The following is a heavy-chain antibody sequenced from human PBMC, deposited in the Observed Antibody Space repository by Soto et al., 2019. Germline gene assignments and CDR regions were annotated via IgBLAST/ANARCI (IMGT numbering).Heavy chain of an antibody. CDR3: ARAGTQNYYGSGTYYISWFDP. V-gene: IGHV1-18*01. CDR2: ISAYNGNT. D-gene: IGHD3-10*01. Sequence: ASVKVSCKASGYTFTSYGISCVRQAPGQGLEWMGWISAYNGNTNYAQKLQGRVTMTTDTSTSTAYMELRSLRSDDTAVYYCARAGTQNYYGSGTYYISWFDPWGQGTLVTLSS. CDR1: GYTFTSYG. J-gene: IGHJ5*02.